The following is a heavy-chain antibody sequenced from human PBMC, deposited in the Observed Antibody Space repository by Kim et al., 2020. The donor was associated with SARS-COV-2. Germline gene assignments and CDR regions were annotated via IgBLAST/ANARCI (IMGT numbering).Heavy chain of an antibody. J-gene: IGHJ4*02. CDR2: ISYDGSNK. Sequence: GGSLRLSCAASGFTFSSYAMHWVRQAPGKGLEWVAVISYDGSNKYYADSVKGRFTISRDNSKNTLYLQMNSLRAEDTAVYYCARDYYGSGSMDYWGQGTLVTVSS. V-gene: IGHV3-30-3*01. D-gene: IGHD3-10*01. CDR3: ARDYYGSGSMDY. CDR1: GFTFSSYA.